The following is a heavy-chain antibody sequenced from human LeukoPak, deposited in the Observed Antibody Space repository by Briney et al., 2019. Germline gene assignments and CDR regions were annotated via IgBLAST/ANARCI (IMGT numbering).Heavy chain of an antibody. CDR1: GYTFTGYY. V-gene: IGHV1-2*02. Sequence: ASVKVSCKASGYTFTGYYMHWVRQAPGQGLEWMGWINPNSGGTNYAQKFQGRVTMTRDTSTSTVYMELSSLRSEDTAVYYCARDLARGSYSGNYFDYWGQGTPVTVSS. D-gene: IGHD2-15*01. CDR3: ARDLARGSYSGNYFDY. J-gene: IGHJ4*02. CDR2: INPNSGGT.